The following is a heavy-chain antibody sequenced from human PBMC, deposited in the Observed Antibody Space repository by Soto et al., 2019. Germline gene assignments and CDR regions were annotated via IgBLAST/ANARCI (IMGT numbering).Heavy chain of an antibody. V-gene: IGHV3-30*04. CDR1: GFTFSSDA. Sequence: GGSLRLSCAASGFTFSSDAMHWVRQAPGKGLEWVALISYDGRNKYYGDSVKGRFSISRDNSRNTLYLQMNSLRAEDTSVYYCVRDFATVYDLWGQGMLVTVS. CDR3: VRDFATVYDL. CDR2: ISYDGRNK. D-gene: IGHD3-3*01. J-gene: IGHJ4*02.